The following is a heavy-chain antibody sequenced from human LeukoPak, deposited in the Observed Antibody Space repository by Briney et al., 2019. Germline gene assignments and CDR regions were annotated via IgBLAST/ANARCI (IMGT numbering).Heavy chain of an antibody. Sequence: SETLSLTCAVSGGSISSGGYSWSWIRQPPGKGLEWIGYIYYSGSTYYNPSLKSRVTISVDTSKNQFSLKLSSVTAADTAVYYCARVSCSSTSCYGRGYYFDYWGQGTLVTVSS. CDR1: GGSISSGGYS. D-gene: IGHD2-2*01. V-gene: IGHV4-30-4*07. CDR2: IYYSGST. J-gene: IGHJ4*02. CDR3: ARVSCSSTSCYGRGYYFDY.